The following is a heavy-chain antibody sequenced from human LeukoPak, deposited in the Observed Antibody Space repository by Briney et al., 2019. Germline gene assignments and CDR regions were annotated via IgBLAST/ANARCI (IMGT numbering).Heavy chain of an antibody. V-gene: IGHV1-2*02. D-gene: IGHD1-26*01. J-gene: IGHJ5*02. Sequence: ASVKVSCKASGYTFTGYYVHWVRQAPGQGLEWMGWINPNSGGTNYAQKFQGRVTMTRDTSISTAYMELSRLRSDDTAVYYCARDRSGTYYNWFDPWGQGTLVTVSS. CDR3: ARDRSGTYYNWFDP. CDR1: GYTFTGYY. CDR2: INPNSGGT.